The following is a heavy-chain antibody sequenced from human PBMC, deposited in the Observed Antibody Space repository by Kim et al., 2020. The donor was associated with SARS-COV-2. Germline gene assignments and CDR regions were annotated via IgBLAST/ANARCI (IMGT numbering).Heavy chain of an antibody. V-gene: IGHV1-18*01. Sequence: ASVKVSCKASGYTFTTYSINWLRQAPGQGLEWMGWINTDNGDTNHAQKFQGRVTMTRDTSANTVHMELRSLRSDDTAVYYCARDGADRITVAMYKNFGMDVWGQGTTVTVSS. J-gene: IGHJ6*02. CDR1: GYTFTTYS. CDR3: ARDGADRITVAMYKNFGMDV. CDR2: INTDNGDT. D-gene: IGHD6-13*01.